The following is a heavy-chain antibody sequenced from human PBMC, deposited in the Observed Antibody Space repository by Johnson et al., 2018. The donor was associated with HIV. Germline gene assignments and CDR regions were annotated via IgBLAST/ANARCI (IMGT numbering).Heavy chain of an antibody. Sequence: QAQLVESGGGVVLPGRSLGLSCAASGFSVRNYGMHWVRQAPGQGLEWLAVIWKDGQTKYFADSVKGRFTISRDNSKNTVYLQMNGLRAEDTAVYHCAKDLYSSSWTNDAFDIWGQGTMVTVSS. V-gene: IGHV3-33*06. CDR2: IWKDGQTK. D-gene: IGHD6-13*01. CDR1: GFSVRNYG. CDR3: AKDLYSSSWTNDAFDI. J-gene: IGHJ3*02.